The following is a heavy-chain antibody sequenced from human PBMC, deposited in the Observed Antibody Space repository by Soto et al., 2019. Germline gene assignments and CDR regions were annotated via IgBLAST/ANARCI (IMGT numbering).Heavy chain of an antibody. Sequence: ASGKVSCKESGFNFTSSAVQRVRQARGQRLEWIGWIVVGSGNTNYAQKFQERVTITGDMSTSTAYMELSSLRSEDTAVYYCAADGITGTAFYYYGMDVWGQGTTVTVSS. D-gene: IGHD1-20*01. CDR1: GFNFTSSA. V-gene: IGHV1-58*01. CDR2: IVVGSGNT. CDR3: AADGITGTAFYYYGMDV. J-gene: IGHJ6*02.